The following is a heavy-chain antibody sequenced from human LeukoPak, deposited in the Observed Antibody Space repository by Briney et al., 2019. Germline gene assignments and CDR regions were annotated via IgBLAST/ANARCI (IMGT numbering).Heavy chain of an antibody. CDR3: ARVLTEGATYVEYFQH. J-gene: IGHJ1*01. D-gene: IGHD1-26*01. V-gene: IGHV3-21*01. CDR2: ISSSSSYI. CDR1: GFTFSSFA. Sequence: SGFTFSSFAMNWVRQAPGKGLEWVSSISSSSSYIYYADSVKGRFTISRDNAKNSLYLQMNSLRAEDTAVYYCARVLTEGATYVEYFQHWGQGTLVTVSS.